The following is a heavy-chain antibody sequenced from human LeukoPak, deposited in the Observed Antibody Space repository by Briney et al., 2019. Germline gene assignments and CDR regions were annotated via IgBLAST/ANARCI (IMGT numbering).Heavy chain of an antibody. D-gene: IGHD2-21*02. CDR1: GFTFSSYS. Sequence: TGGSLRLSCAASGFTFSSYSMNWVRQAPGKGLEWVSSISSSSSYIYYADSVKGRFTISRDNSKNTLYLQMNSLRAEDTAVYYCAKSPRLYCGGDCGFDYWGQGTLVTVSS. V-gene: IGHV3-21*01. J-gene: IGHJ4*02. CDR3: AKSPRLYCGGDCGFDY. CDR2: ISSSSSYI.